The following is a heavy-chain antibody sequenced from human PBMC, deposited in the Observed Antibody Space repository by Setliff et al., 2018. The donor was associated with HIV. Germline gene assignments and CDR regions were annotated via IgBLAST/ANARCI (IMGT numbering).Heavy chain of an antibody. D-gene: IGHD3-9*01. CDR2: IRYDGSDK. Sequence: QPGGSLRLSCAASGFTFSNYGMHWVRQAPGKGLEWVAFIRYDGSDKYYVDSVKGRFTISRENAKNSLYLQMNSLRAGDTAVYYCAYSAVGVRPHYFDSWGQGTMVTVSS. CDR1: GFTFSNYG. CDR3: AYSAVGVRPHYFDS. V-gene: IGHV3-30*02. J-gene: IGHJ4*02.